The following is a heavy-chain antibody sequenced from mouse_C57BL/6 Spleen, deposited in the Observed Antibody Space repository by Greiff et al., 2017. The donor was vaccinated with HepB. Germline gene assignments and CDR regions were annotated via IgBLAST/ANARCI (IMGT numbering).Heavy chain of an antibody. J-gene: IGHJ3*01. V-gene: IGHV1-69*01. CDR3: ARSITGSWFAY. CDR2: IDPTDSYT. Sequence: QVQLQQPGAELVMPGASVKLSCKASGYTFTSYWMHWVKQRPGQGLEWIGEIDPTDSYTNYNQKFKGKSTLTVDKSSSTAYMQLRSLTSEDSAVYYCARSITGSWFAYWGQGTLVTVSA. CDR1: GYTFTSYW. D-gene: IGHD4-1*01.